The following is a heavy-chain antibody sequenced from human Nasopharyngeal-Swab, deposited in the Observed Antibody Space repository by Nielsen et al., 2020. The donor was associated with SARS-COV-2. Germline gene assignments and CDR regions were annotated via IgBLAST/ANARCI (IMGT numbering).Heavy chain of an antibody. V-gene: IGHV4-34*01. J-gene: IGHJ6*02. D-gene: IGHD3-10*01. CDR1: GGSSSGYY. CDR2: INHSGST. Sequence: SETLSLTCAVYGGSSSGYYWSWIRQPPGKGLEWIGEINHSGSTNYNPSLKSRVTMSVDTSKNQFSLKLSSVTAADTAVYYCASLVGGSGRSSFYFYYGMDVWGQGTTVTVSS. CDR3: ASLVGGSGRSSFYFYYGMDV.